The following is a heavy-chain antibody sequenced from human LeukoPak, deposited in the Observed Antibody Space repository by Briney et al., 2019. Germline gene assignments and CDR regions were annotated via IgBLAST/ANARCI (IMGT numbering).Heavy chain of an antibody. CDR2: IYPGDSDT. D-gene: IGHD2-2*01. Sequence: GESLKISCKGSGYSFTSYWIGWVRQMPGKGLEWMGIIYPGDSDTRYSPSFQGQVTISADKSISTAYLQWSSLKASDTAMYYCARQTPYCSSTSCEYYYYYYMDVWGKGTTVTVSS. J-gene: IGHJ6*03. CDR1: GYSFTSYW. CDR3: ARQTPYCSSTSCEYYYYYYMDV. V-gene: IGHV5-51*01.